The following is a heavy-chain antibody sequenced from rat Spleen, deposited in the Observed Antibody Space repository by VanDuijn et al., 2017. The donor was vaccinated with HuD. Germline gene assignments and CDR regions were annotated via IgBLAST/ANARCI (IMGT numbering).Heavy chain of an antibody. D-gene: IGHD1-5*01. J-gene: IGHJ2*01. CDR1: GFTFSNYY. CDR2: ITPNGDNS. V-gene: IGHV5-25*01. CDR3: ARTGTTPFDY. Sequence: EVQLVESGGGLVQPGRSMKLSCAASGFTFSNYYMAWVRQAPTKGLEWVASITPNGDNSYSRDSVKGRFTISRDNAKNTQYLQMDSLRSEDTATYYCARTGTTPFDYWGQGVMVTVSS.